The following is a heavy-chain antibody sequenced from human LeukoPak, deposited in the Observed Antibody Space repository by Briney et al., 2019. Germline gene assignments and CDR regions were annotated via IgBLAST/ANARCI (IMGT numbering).Heavy chain of an antibody. D-gene: IGHD1-7*01. CDR3: ARDDGGDWNYDY. CDR1: GFTFSSYW. V-gene: IGHV3-7*01. J-gene: IGHJ4*02. CDR2: IKQDGSEK. Sequence: PGGSLRLSCAASGFTFSSYWMSWVRQAPWKGLEWVANIKQDGSEKYYEDSVKGRFTISRDNSKNTLYLQMNSLRAEDTAVYFCARDDGGDWNYDYWGQGTLVTVSS.